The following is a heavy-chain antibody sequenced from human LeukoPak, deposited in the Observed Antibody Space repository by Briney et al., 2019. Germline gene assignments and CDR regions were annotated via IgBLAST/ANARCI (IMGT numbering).Heavy chain of an antibody. CDR2: IYRDDDK. Sequence: GSGPTLVNPTQTLTLTCTFSGFSLTTSGVAVGWVRQPPGKALEWLAIIYRDDDKRYSSSLKSRLTITKDTSKNQVVLTMTNMDPVDTATYFCARRKQGYDYGALFDYWGQGTLVTVSS. CDR1: GFSLTTSGVA. V-gene: IGHV2-5*02. J-gene: IGHJ4*02. D-gene: IGHD5-12*01. CDR3: ARRKQGYDYGALFDY.